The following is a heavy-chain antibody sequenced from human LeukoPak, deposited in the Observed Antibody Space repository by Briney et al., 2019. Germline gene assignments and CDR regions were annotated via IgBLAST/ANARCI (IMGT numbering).Heavy chain of an antibody. CDR2: IYYSGNT. Sequence: PSETLSLTCTVSGGSISSGDYYWSWIRQPPGKGLEWIGYIYYSGNTYYNPSLKSRVTISIDTSKNQFSLKLNSVTAADTAVYYCAREEWFDTWGQGTLVTVSS. V-gene: IGHV4-30-4*08. CDR3: AREEWFDT. CDR1: GGSISSGDYY. J-gene: IGHJ5*02.